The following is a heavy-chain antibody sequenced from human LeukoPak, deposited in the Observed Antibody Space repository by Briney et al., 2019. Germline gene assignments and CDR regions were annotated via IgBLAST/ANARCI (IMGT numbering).Heavy chain of an antibody. Sequence: ASVKVSCKASGYTFTSYDINWVRQATGQGLEWMGWMNPNSGNTGYAQKFQGRVTMTRNTSISTAYMELSSLRSEDTAVYYCAVICSSTSCYYYYGMDVWGQGTTVTVSS. V-gene: IGHV1-8*01. J-gene: IGHJ6*02. CDR3: AVICSSTSCYYYYGMDV. D-gene: IGHD2-2*01. CDR2: MNPNSGNT. CDR1: GYTFTSYD.